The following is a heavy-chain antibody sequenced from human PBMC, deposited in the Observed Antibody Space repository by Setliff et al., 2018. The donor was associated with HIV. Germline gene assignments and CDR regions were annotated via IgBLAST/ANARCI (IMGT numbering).Heavy chain of an antibody. V-gene: IGHV1-18*01. CDR3: VRYDNYFDTTGYYPYFDY. J-gene: IGHJ4*02. CDR1: GYTFISFG. Sequence: ASVKVSCKTSGYTFISFGISWVRQAPGQGLEWMGWIAGHNGDTKYDQMLQDRVTVAADISTSTVYMELRSLRSDDTAMYYCVRYDNYFDTTGYYPYFDYWGQGTQVTVSS. D-gene: IGHD3-22*01. CDR2: IAGHNGDT.